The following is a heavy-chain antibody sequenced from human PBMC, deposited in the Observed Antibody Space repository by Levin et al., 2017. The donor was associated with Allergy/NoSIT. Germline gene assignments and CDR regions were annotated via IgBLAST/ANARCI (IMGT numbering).Heavy chain of an antibody. Sequence: LSLPCAASGFTFRSYSMNWVRQAPGKGLEWVSYISSSSSTIYYADSVKGRFTISRDNAKNSLYLQMNSLRAEDTAVYYCARSQDYCSSTSCAHYYYYYYMDVWGKGTTVTVSS. V-gene: IGHV3-48*01. CDR2: ISSSSSTI. D-gene: IGHD2-2*01. CDR1: GFTFRSYS. CDR3: ARSQDYCSSTSCAHYYYYYYMDV. J-gene: IGHJ6*03.